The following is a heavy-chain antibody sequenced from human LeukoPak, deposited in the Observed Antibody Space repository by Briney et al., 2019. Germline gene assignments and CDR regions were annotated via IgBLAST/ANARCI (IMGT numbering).Heavy chain of an antibody. Sequence: PGRSLRLSCAASGFPFSSYGMHWVRQAPGNGLEWVAVISNDGSNEYYADSVKGRFIISRDNSKNTLYLQMNSLRAEDTAVYYCAKWIFYRYGYIDSWGQGTLVTVSS. CDR1: GFPFSSYG. J-gene: IGHJ4*02. D-gene: IGHD5-18*01. CDR3: AKWIFYRYGYIDS. CDR2: ISNDGSNE. V-gene: IGHV3-30*18.